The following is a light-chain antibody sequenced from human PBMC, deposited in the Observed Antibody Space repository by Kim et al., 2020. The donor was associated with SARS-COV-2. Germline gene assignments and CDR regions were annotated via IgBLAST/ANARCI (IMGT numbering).Light chain of an antibody. CDR1: SSNIGTNT. CDR3: VAWDDSLNGWV. V-gene: IGLV1-44*01. Sequence: ELTQPPSVSGTPGQRVTISCSGSSSNIGTNTVNWYQQFPGTAPKLLIYSSNQRPSGVPDRFSGSKSGTSASLAISGLQSEDEADYHCVAWDDSLNGWVFGGGTQLTVL. CDR2: SSN. J-gene: IGLJ3*02.